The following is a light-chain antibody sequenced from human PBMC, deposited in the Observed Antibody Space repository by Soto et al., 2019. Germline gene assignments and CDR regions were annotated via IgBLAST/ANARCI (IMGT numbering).Light chain of an antibody. CDR2: GAS. Sequence: DIQMTQSPSSLSASVGDRVTITCRASESISTWLAWYQQKPGKAPKLLIYGASSLESGVPPRFSGDGSETEFTLTICSLQRDDFGTYYCQQYSRLWSFGQGTKVEIE. CDR3: QQYSRLWS. J-gene: IGKJ1*01. CDR1: ESISTW. V-gene: IGKV1-5*03.